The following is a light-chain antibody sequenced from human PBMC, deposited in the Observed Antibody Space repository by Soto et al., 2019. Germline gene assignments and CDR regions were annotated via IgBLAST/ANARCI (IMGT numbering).Light chain of an antibody. V-gene: IGKV3-15*01. CDR2: YAS. J-gene: IGKJ5*01. Sequence: EIVMTQSPATLSVSPGERATLSCRASQSVSNNLAWYQQKPGQAPRLLIYYASTRATGVPARFSGSGSGTEFTLTISSLQSEDFALYYCQQYNNWPPITFGQGTRLETK. CDR1: QSVSNN. CDR3: QQYNNWPPIT.